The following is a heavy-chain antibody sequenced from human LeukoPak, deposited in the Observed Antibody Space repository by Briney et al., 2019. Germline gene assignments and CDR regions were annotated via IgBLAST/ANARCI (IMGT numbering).Heavy chain of an antibody. D-gene: IGHD3-22*01. CDR1: GYTFTGYY. J-gene: IGHJ4*02. V-gene: IGHV1-2*02. CDR3: ARDTNYYDSSGLENPIDY. CDR2: INPNSGGT. Sequence: ASVKVSCKASGYTFTGYYVHWVRQAPGQGLEWMGWINPNSGGTNYAQKFQGRVTMTRDTSISTAYMELSRLRSDDTAVYYCARDTNYYDSSGLENPIDYWGQGTLVTVSS.